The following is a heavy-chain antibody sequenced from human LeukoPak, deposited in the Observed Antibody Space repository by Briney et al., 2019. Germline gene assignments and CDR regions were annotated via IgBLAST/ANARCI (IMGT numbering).Heavy chain of an antibody. D-gene: IGHD2-2*01. CDR1: GFTLGGHA. CDR2: IRSKGYGGTT. J-gene: IGHJ6*01. CDR3: TRGPTQQWVYYGMDV. Sequence: SVRLSCTTSGFTLGGHAMSWVRQAPGKGLEWVGCIRSKGYGGTTEYAASVKGRFAISRDDSKSIAYLQMNSLKTEDTAVYYCTRGPTQQWVYYGMDVWGQGTTVIVSS. V-gene: IGHV3-49*04.